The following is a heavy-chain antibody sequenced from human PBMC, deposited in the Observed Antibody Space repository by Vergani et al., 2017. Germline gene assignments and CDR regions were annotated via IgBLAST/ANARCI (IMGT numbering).Heavy chain of an antibody. V-gene: IGHV1-69*13. CDR2: IIPIFGTA. D-gene: IGHD2-15*01. CDR1: GGTFSSYA. CDR3: ARGPYCSGGSCYAFDI. Sequence: QVQLVQSGAEVKKPGSSVKVSCKASGGTFSSYAISWVRQAPGQGLEWMGRIIPIFGTANYAQKFQGRVTITADESTGTAYMELSSLRSEDTAVYYCARGPYCSGGSCYAFDIWGQGTMVTVSS. J-gene: IGHJ3*02.